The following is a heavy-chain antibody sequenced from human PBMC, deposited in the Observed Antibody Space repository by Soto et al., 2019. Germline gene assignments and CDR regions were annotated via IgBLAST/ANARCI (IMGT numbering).Heavy chain of an antibody. J-gene: IGHJ4*02. CDR2: MYPGDSDT. CDR3: AITAGSGYGLDY. Sequence: GESLKISCKGSGYSFTSYWIVWVRQMPGKGLEWMGIMYPGDSDTRYSPSFQGQVTTSADRSISTAYLRWSSLKASDSAMYYCAITAGSGYGLDYWGQGTLVTVSS. D-gene: IGHD5-12*01. V-gene: IGHV5-51*01. CDR1: GYSFTSYW.